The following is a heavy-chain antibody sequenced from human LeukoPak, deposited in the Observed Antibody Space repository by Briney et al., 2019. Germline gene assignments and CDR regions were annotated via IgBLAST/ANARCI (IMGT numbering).Heavy chain of an antibody. Sequence: GASVKVSCKASGYTFTSYGISWVRQAPGQGLEWMGWISAYNGNANYAQKLQGRVTMTTDTSTSTAYMELRSLRSDDTAVYYCARGYCSSTSCYYHVDYWGQGTLVTVSS. CDR1: GYTFTSYG. D-gene: IGHD2-2*01. V-gene: IGHV1-18*01. J-gene: IGHJ4*02. CDR3: ARGYCSSTSCYYHVDY. CDR2: ISAYNGNA.